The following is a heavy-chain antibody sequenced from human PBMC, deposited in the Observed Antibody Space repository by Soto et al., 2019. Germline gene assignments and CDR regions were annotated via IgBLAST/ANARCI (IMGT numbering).Heavy chain of an antibody. CDR3: AGGTGWFIVD. CDR1: GFTFSSYW. J-gene: IGHJ4*02. V-gene: IGHV3-7*02. CDR2: IKQDGTEK. D-gene: IGHD6-19*01. Sequence: EVQLVESGRGLVQPGGSLRLSCAASGFTFSSYWMNWVRQAPGKGLEWVANIKQDGTEKFYVDSVKDRFTISRDNAKNSLYLQLDRLRVDDTAVYYCAGGTGWFIVDWGQGTLVTVSS.